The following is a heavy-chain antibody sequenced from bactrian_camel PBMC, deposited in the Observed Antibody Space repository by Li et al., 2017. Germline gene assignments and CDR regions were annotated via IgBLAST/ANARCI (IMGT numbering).Heavy chain of an antibody. D-gene: IGHD3*01. CDR1: FAINTRSC. Sequence: HVQLVESGGGSVQAGGSLKLSCLVNFAINTRSCMGWVRQAPGKGLGWVASIYRDGISTYYTDSVKGRFTISRDNAKNTVYLQMNTLKPEDTAMYYCAAVYPQDCPMIAYVGESGVEDWGQGTQVTVS. V-gene: IGHV3-2*01. J-gene: IGHJ4*01. CDR3: AAVYPQDCPMIAYVGESGVED. CDR2: IYRDGIST.